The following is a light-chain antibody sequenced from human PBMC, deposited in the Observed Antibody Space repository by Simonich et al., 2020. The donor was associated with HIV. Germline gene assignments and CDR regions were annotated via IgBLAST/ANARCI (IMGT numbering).Light chain of an antibody. CDR2: GAS. Sequence: AIRMTQSPSSLSASIGDRVTITCRASQGISSYLAWYQQKPGKAPQLLIYGASILQSGVPSRFSGRRSGTDFTLAISNLQPEDFATYYCQQSYSTPYTFGQGTKVEIK. V-gene: IGKV1-8*01. CDR1: QGISSY. CDR3: QQSYSTPYT. J-gene: IGKJ2*01.